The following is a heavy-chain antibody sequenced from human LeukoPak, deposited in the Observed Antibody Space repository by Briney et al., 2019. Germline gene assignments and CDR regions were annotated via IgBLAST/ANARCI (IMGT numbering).Heavy chain of an antibody. CDR3: ARYREAAAGTCFDY. J-gene: IGHJ4*02. CDR1: GGSMSSYY. Sequence: SETLSLTCIVSGGSMSSYYWSWFRQPPGKALEWIGFIYYSGSTVYNPSLESRVTISVDTSKNQFSLKLSSVTAADTAVYYCARYREAAAGTCFDYWGQGTLVTVSS. CDR2: IYYSGST. D-gene: IGHD6-13*01. V-gene: IGHV4-59*08.